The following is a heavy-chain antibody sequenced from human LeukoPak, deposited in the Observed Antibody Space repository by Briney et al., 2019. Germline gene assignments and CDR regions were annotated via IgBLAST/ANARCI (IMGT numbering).Heavy chain of an antibody. V-gene: IGHV4-34*01. CDR2: INHGGST. CDR3: ARGLFLHYYYYYGMDV. CDR1: GGSFSGYY. D-gene: IGHD2/OR15-2a*01. J-gene: IGHJ6*02. Sequence: SETLSLTCAVYGGSFSGYYWSWIRQPPGKGLEWIGEINHGGSTNYNPSLKSRVTISVDTSKNQFSLKLSSVTAADTAVYYCARGLFLHYYYYYGMDVWGQGTTVTVSS.